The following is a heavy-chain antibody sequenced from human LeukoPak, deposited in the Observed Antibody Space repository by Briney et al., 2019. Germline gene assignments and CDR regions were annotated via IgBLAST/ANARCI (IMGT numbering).Heavy chain of an antibody. CDR3: ASPIVGATTIDY. V-gene: IGHV3-21*01. CDR2: ISSSSSYI. J-gene: IGHJ4*02. D-gene: IGHD1-26*01. CDR1: GFTFSSYS. Sequence: GGSLRLSRAASGFTFSSYSMNWVRQAPGKGLEWVSSISSSSSYIYYADSVKGRFTISRDNAKNSLYLQMNSLRAEDTAVYYCASPIVGATTIDYWGQGTLVTVSS.